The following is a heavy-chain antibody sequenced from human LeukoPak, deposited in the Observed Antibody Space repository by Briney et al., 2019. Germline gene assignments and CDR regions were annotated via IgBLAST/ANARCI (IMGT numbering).Heavy chain of an antibody. V-gene: IGHV1-69*13. D-gene: IGHD6-13*01. CDR1: GGTFSSYA. CDR2: IIPIFGTA. J-gene: IGHJ4*02. CDR3: AREGQQLVPGGD. Sequence: ASVKVSCKASGGTFSSYAISWVRQAPGQGLEWMGGIIPIFGTANYAQKFQGRVTITADESTSTAYMELSSLRSEDTAVYYCAREGQQLVPGGDWGQGTLVTVSS.